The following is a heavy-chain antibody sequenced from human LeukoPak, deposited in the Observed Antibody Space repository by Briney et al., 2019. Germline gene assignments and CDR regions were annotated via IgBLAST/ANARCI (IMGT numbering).Heavy chain of an antibody. Sequence: PGGSLRLSCAASRFTFDDYSMNWVRQAPGKGLEWVSSISSSSSNIYYADSVKGRFTISRDNAKNSLYLQMNSLRAEDTAVYYCARSNTMVRGVYYYYYMDVWGKGTTVTISS. CDR3: ARSNTMVRGVYYYYYMDV. D-gene: IGHD3-10*01. CDR1: RFTFDDYS. CDR2: ISSSSSNI. V-gene: IGHV3-21*01. J-gene: IGHJ6*03.